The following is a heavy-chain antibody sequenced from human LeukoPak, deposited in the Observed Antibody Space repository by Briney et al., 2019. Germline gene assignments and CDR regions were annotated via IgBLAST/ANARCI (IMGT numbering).Heavy chain of an antibody. D-gene: IGHD6-13*01. J-gene: IGHJ4*02. Sequence: PGGSLRLSCAASGFTFSYYAMYWVRQAPGKGLEWVALISYDGSYEYYTDSVKGRFTISRDNPKNTLYLQMNSLRAEDTAVYYCAKVSSSWSSRDYWGQGTLVTVSS. V-gene: IGHV3-30*04. CDR3: AKVSSSWSSRDY. CDR1: GFTFSYYA. CDR2: ISYDGSYE.